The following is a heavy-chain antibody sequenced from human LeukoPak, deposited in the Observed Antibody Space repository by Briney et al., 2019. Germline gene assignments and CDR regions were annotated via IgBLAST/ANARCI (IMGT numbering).Heavy chain of an antibody. CDR1: GGSLSSNTYY. J-gene: IGHJ4*02. D-gene: IGHD3-3*01. V-gene: IGHV4-39*07. CDR2: IYYSGST. CDR3: ARGDYDFWSGYRFDY. Sequence: SETLSLTCTVSGGSLSSNTYYWGWIRQPPGKGLEWIGSIYYSGSTYYNPSLKSRVTISVDTSKNQFSLKLSSVTAADTAVYYCARGDYDFWSGYRFDYWGQGTLVTVSS.